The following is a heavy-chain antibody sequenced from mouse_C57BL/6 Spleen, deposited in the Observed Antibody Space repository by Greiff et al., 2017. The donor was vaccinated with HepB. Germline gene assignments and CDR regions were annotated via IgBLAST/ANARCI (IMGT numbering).Heavy chain of an antibody. D-gene: IGHD2-2*01. CDR3: VRQGLWLRRRDYYAMDY. CDR1: GFSFNTYA. CDR2: IRSKSNNYAT. V-gene: IGHV10-1*01. Sequence: DVQLVESGGGLVQPKGSLKLSCAASGFSFNTYAMNWVRQAPGKGLEWVARIRSKSNNYATYYADSVKDRFTISRDDSESMLYLQMNNLKTEDTAMYYCVRQGLWLRRRDYYAMDYWGQGTSVTVSS. J-gene: IGHJ4*01.